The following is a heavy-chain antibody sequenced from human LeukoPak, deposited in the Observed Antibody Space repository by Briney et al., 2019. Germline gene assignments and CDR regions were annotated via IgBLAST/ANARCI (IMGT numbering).Heavy chain of an antibody. CDR3: ARVRPDFWSGYYLERGWFDP. CDR2: IFHNENT. Sequence: PSETLSLTCAVSGDSINCGFYWGWLRQPPGKGLEWIGSIFHNENTYYNPSLQSRVTISVDMSKNHFSLRLSSVTAADTAVYYCARVRPDFWSGYYLERGWFDPWGKGTLVTVSS. J-gene: IGHJ5*02. V-gene: IGHV4-38-2*01. CDR1: GDSINCGFY. D-gene: IGHD3-3*01.